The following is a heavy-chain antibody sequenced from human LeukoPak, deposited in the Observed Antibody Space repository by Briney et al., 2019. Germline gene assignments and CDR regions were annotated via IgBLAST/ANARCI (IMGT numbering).Heavy chain of an antibody. D-gene: IGHD6-19*01. Sequence: ASVKVSCKASGYTFTSYYMHWVRQAPGQGLEWMGIINPSGGSTSYAQKFQGRVTMTRDTSTSTVYMELSSLRSEDTAVYYCARSGYSSGWYFEHFQHWGQGTLVTVSS. J-gene: IGHJ1*01. CDR2: INPSGGST. CDR1: GYTFTSYY. V-gene: IGHV1-46*01. CDR3: ARSGYSSGWYFEHFQH.